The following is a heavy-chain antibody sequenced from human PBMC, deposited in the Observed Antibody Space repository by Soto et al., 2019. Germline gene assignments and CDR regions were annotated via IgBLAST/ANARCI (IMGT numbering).Heavy chain of an antibody. CDR2: IYYSGSS. D-gene: IGHD6-13*01. V-gene: IGHV4-59*01. CDR1: GGSISSYY. CDR3: AREGTSSWYDY. J-gene: IGHJ4*02. Sequence: SETLSLTCTVSGGSISSYYCSCIRQPPGKGLEWIGYIYYSGSSNYNPSLKSRVTISVDTSKNQFSLKLSSVTAADTAVYYCAREGTSSWYDYWGQGTLVTVSS.